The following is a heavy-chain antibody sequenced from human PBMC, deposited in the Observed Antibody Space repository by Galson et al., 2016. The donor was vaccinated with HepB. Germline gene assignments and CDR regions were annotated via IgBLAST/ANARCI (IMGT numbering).Heavy chain of an antibody. CDR1: GFTFSSYW. J-gene: IGHJ4*02. V-gene: IGHV3-7*03. D-gene: IGHD3-10*01. CDR3: ARHHGSGSYWDYFDY. Sequence: SLRLSCAASGFTFSSYWMDWVRQAPGKGLEWVANIKQDGSERSYVAPVKGRFTISRDNAKNSLYLQMNRLRAEDTAVYYCARHHGSGSYWDYFDYWGQGTLVTVSS. CDR2: IKQDGSER.